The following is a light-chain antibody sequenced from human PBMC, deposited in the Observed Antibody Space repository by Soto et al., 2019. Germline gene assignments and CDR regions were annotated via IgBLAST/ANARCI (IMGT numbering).Light chain of an antibody. J-gene: IGKJ1*01. V-gene: IGKV1-5*03. CDR1: ETISSW. CDR3: QQYDSYSPWT. Sequence: DIQMTQSPSTLSASVGDRVIITCRASETISSWLAWYQQKPGKAPKLLIYQASSLEIGVPSRFSGSGSGTEFSLAISSLQPDDFATYYCQQYDSYSPWTFGQGTKVEVK. CDR2: QAS.